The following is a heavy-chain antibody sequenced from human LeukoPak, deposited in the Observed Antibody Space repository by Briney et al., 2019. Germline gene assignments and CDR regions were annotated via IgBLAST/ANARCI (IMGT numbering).Heavy chain of an antibody. V-gene: IGHV1-69*10. D-gene: IGHD5-24*01. CDR2: IIPIIGIA. CDR3: AREMATPRGWFDP. Sequence: SVKVSCKASGGTFSSYAISWVRQAPGQGLEWMGGIIPIIGIANYAQKFQGRVTITADKSTSTAYMELSSLRSEDTAVYYCAREMATPRGWFDPWGQGTLVTVSS. J-gene: IGHJ5*02. CDR1: GGTFSSYA.